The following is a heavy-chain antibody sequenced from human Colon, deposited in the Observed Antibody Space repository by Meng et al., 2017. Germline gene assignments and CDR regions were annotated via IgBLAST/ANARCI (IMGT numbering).Heavy chain of an antibody. J-gene: IGHJ6*02. Sequence: GESLKISCAASGFTFSTYDMNWVRQAPGKGLEWVASISRNSGDIYYADSVKGRFTISRSNSKNSLYLEMISLRAEDTAVYYCARPDFYYNGMDVWGQGTTVTVCS. CDR1: GFTFSTYD. CDR3: ARPDFYYNGMDV. V-gene: IGHV3-21*01. CDR2: ISRNSGDI.